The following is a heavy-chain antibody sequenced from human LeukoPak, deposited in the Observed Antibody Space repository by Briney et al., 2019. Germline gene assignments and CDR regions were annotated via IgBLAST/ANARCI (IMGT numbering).Heavy chain of an antibody. CDR2: IIPIFGTA. CDR3: ARGHVPAAMNYFDY. Sequence: SVKVSCKASGGTFSSYAISWVRQAPGQGLEWMGGIIPIFGTANYAQKFQGRVTITADESTSTAYMELSSLRSEDTAVYYCARGHVPAAMNYFDYWGQGTLVTVSS. J-gene: IGHJ4*02. D-gene: IGHD2-2*01. V-gene: IGHV1-69*13. CDR1: GGTFSSYA.